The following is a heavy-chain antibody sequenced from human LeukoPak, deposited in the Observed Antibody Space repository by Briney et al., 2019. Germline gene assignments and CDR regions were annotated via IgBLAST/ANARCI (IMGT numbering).Heavy chain of an antibody. CDR3: AREVVAVAGSYFDS. CDR1: GGSISSYY. V-gene: IGHV4-59*01. CDR2: IYYSGSS. J-gene: IGHJ4*02. D-gene: IGHD6-19*01. Sequence: PSETLSLTCTVSGGSISSYYWTWIRQPPGKGLEWIGYIYYSGSSNYSPSLKSRVSISVDTSKNQFSLKLSSVTAADTAVYFCAREVVAVAGSYFDSWGQGTLVTVSS.